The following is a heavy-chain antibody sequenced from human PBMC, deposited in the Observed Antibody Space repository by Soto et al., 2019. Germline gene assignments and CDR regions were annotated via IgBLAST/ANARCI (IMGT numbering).Heavy chain of an antibody. D-gene: IGHD6-13*01. CDR1: GGNISSYY. Sequence: SEPLSLTCSVFGGNISSYYWSWIRQPPGKGLEWIGYIYYSGSTNYNPSLKSRVTISVDTSKNQFSLKLSSVTAADTAVYYCARDRLAAAGTGLDYWGQGTLVTVS. J-gene: IGHJ4*02. CDR2: IYYSGST. V-gene: IGHV4-59*01. CDR3: ARDRLAAAGTGLDY.